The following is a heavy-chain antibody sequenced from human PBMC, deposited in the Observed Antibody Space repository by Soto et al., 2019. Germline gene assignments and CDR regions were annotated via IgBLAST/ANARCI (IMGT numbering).Heavy chain of an antibody. D-gene: IGHD3-10*01. J-gene: IGHJ4*02. CDR2: ISPMFGAA. V-gene: IGHV1-69*19. CDR3: AREVQVHTPAFVY. Sequence: QVQLVQSGAEMKKPGSSVKVSCQSSGGTFNTYAMNWVRQAPGQGPEWMGDISPMFGAANYAPKFQGRVTITAYESTGTSYMQLSSLTSEDTALDFCAREVQVHTPAFVYWGQGTLVTVSS. CDR1: GGTFNTYA.